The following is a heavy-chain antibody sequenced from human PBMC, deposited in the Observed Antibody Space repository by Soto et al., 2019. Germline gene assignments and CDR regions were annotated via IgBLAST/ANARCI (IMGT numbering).Heavy chain of an antibody. J-gene: IGHJ3*02. CDR2: ISGSGGST. V-gene: IGHV3-23*01. D-gene: IGHD2-21*01. CDR1: GLTFSSYG. Sequence: EVQLLESGGGLVQPGGSLRLSCAASGLTFSSYGMRWVRQAPGKGLEWVSAISGSGGSTYYADSVKGRFTISRGNPKSTLYLHMNPLRAAHTPVYYCALAARARLRTFDAFDIWGQGTVVTASS. CDR3: ALAARARLRTFDAFDI.